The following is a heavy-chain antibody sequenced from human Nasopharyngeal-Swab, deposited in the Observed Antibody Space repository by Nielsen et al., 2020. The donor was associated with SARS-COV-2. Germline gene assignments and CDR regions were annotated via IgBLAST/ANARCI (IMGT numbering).Heavy chain of an antibody. D-gene: IGHD3-10*01. V-gene: IGHV4-34*01. CDR3: ARGGYYYGSGSFRYYYYYMDV. Sequence: SETLSLTCAVYGGSLSDYYWSWIRQPPGKVLEWIGEINHSGITNYNPSLKSRATISVDTSKNQFSLNLSSVTAADTAVYYCARGGYYYGSGSFRYYYYYMDVWGKGTTVTVSS. CDR1: GGSLSDYY. CDR2: INHSGIT. J-gene: IGHJ6*03.